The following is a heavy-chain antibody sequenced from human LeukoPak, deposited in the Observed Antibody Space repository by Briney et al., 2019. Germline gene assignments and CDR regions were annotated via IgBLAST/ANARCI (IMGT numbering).Heavy chain of an antibody. CDR1: GFTCSSHW. J-gene: IGHJ4*02. V-gene: IGHV3-74*01. CDR3: AGAEYYYDSSGYVHFDY. Sequence: GRSLRLSCAASGFTCSSHWMDSVRQAPGKGLVWVSRINRDGISTSYADSVKGPFTISRDNAKNTLYLQMNSLRAEDTAVYYCAGAEYYYDSSGYVHFDYWGQGTLVTVSS. CDR2: INRDGIST. D-gene: IGHD3-22*01.